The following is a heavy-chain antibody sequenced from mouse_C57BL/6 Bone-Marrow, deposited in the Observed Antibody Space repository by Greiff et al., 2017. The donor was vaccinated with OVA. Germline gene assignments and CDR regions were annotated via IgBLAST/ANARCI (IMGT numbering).Heavy chain of an antibody. CDR3: ARKGPKWDEGDY. V-gene: IGHV1-64*01. CDR2: IHPNSGST. Sequence: QVQLKESGAELVKPGASVKLSCKASGYTFTSYWMHWVKQRPGQGLEWIGMIHPNSGSTNYNEKFKSKATLTVDKSSSTAYMQLSSLTSEDSAVYYCARKGPKWDEGDYWGQGTTLTVSS. J-gene: IGHJ2*01. D-gene: IGHD4-1*02. CDR1: GYTFTSYW.